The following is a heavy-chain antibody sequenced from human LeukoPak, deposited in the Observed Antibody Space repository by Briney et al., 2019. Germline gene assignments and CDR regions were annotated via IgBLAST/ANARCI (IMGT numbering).Heavy chain of an antibody. CDR2: TSAYNDNT. V-gene: IGHV1-18*01. CDR1: GYTSTNYG. Sequence: ASVKVSCKASGYTSTNYGISWVRQAPGQGLEWMGWTSAYNDNTNYAQKFQDRVTLTTDTSTNTAYMELRALRSDDTAIYYCARGSNSWAHLDYWGQGALVIVSS. J-gene: IGHJ4*02. D-gene: IGHD6-13*01. CDR3: ARGSNSWAHLDY.